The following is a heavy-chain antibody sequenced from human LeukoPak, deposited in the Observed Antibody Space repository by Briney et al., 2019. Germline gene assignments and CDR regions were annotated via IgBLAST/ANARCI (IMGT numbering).Heavy chain of an antibody. V-gene: IGHV3-23*01. J-gene: IGHJ4*02. D-gene: IGHD3-22*01. CDR2: ISGSGGST. Sequence: QPGGSLRLSCAASGFTFSSYAMSWVRQAPGKGLEWVSAISGSGGSTYCADSVKGRFTISRDNSKNTLYLQMNSLRAEDTAVYYCAKSGVDYYDSSGYSYFDYWGQGTLVTVSS. CDR3: AKSGVDYYDSSGYSYFDY. CDR1: GFTFSSYA.